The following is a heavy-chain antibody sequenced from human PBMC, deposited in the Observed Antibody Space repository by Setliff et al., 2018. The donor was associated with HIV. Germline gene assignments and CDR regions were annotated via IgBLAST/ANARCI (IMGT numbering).Heavy chain of an antibody. J-gene: IGHJ5*02. CDR1: GGSINNHY. V-gene: IGHV4-4*07. D-gene: IGHD2-15*01. CDR2: IDDSGTT. Sequence: SETLSLTCTVYGGSINNHYWSWSRQSAGKGLEWIGSIDDSGTTNYNPSLKSRVTMSVDTSKNQFSLKLSSVTAAYTAVYYCARGGLLDHALAATNNCLDPWGQGTVVTVSS. CDR3: ARGGLLDHALAATNNCLDP.